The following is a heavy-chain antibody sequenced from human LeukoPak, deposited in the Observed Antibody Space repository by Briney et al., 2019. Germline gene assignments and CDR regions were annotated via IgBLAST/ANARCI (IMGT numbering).Heavy chain of an antibody. J-gene: IGHJ4*02. Sequence: PGGSLRLSCAASGFTFSSYWMHWVRQAPGKGLVWVSRLNCDGSSITYADSVKGRFTISRDNAKNTLYLQVNSLRAEDTAVYYCARQSYYYDSSGYYYDYWGQGTLVTVSS. V-gene: IGHV3-74*01. CDR2: LNCDGSSI. CDR1: GFTFSSYW. D-gene: IGHD3-22*01. CDR3: ARQSYYYDSSGYYYDY.